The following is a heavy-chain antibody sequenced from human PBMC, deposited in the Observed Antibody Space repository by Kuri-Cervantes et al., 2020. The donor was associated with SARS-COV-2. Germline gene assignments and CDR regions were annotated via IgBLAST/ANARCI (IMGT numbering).Heavy chain of an antibody. D-gene: IGHD1-26*01. Sequence: GESLKISCAASGLSFSNYAMSWVRQAPGKGLEWVSSISGSGDDTHYADSVKGRFTISRDNAKNSLYLQMNSLRAEDTAVYYCATTLVGARNYWGQGTLVTVSS. CDR3: ATTLVGARNY. V-gene: IGHV3-23*01. CDR1: GLSFSNYA. CDR2: ISGSGDDT. J-gene: IGHJ4*02.